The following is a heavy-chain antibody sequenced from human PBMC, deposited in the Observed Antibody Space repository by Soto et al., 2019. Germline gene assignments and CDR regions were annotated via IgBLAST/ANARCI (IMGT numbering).Heavy chain of an antibody. J-gene: IGHJ4*02. Sequence: LRLSCAASGLTLGSYNMKWVRQAPGKGLEWVSSISTSGSKIYYADSVKGRFTVSRDNAKSSLFLQMNSLRAEDTAVYYCATPRRRDGYNYNYWGQGTLVTVSS. V-gene: IGHV3-21*01. CDR3: ATPRRRDGYNYNY. CDR1: GLTLGSYN. D-gene: IGHD1-1*01. CDR2: ISTSGSKI.